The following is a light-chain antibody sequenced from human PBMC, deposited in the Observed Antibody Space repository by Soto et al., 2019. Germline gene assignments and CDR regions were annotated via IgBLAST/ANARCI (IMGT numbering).Light chain of an antibody. J-gene: IGKJ5*01. Sequence: EIVLTQSPVTLSLSPGERATLSCRAIQSVSSSFLAWYQQKPGQAPRLLIYDASSRPTGVPDRFSGSGSETDFTLTISRLEPEDFALYYCQQYGSSAPITFGQGTRLEIK. V-gene: IGKV3-20*01. CDR1: QSVSSSF. CDR3: QQYGSSAPIT. CDR2: DAS.